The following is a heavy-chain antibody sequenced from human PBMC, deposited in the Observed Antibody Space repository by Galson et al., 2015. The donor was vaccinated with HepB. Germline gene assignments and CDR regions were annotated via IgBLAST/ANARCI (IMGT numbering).Heavy chain of an antibody. CDR2: IDWDDDK. D-gene: IGHD5-18*01. V-gene: IGHV2-70*01. Sequence: PALVKPTQTLTLTCTFSGFPLSTSGMCVSWIRQPPGKALEWLALIDWDDDKYYSTSLKTRLTISKDTSKNRVVLTMTNMDPVDTATYYCARNTASGDAFDIWGQGTMVTVSS. CDR3: ARNTASGDAFDI. J-gene: IGHJ3*02. CDR1: GFPLSTSGMC.